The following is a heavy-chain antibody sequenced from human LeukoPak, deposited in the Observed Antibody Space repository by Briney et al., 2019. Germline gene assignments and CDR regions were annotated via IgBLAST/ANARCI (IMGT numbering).Heavy chain of an antibody. V-gene: IGHV1-69*05. CDR2: IIPIFGTA. CDR3: ARVVDCSSTSCYRRGAYYMDV. D-gene: IGHD2-2*01. CDR1: GGTFSSYA. Sequence: SVKVSCKASGGTFSSYAISWVRQAPGQGLEWMGGIIPIFGTANYAQKFQGRVTITTDESTSTAYMELSSLRSEDTAVYYCARVVDCSSTSCYRRGAYYMDVWGKGTTVTVSS. J-gene: IGHJ6*03.